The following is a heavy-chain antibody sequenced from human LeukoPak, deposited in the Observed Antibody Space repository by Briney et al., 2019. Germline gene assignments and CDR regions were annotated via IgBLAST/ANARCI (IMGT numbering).Heavy chain of an antibody. CDR3: ARKSNPDYDILTGYYNDPAFDP. V-gene: IGHV5-10-1*01. CDR1: GYSFTSYW. Sequence: GESLKIFCKGSGYSFTSYWISWVRQMPGKGLEWMGRIDPSDSYTNYSPSFQGHVTISADKSISTAYLQWSSLKASDTAMYYCARKSNPDYDILTGYYNDPAFDPWGQGTLVTVSS. CDR2: IDPSDSYT. J-gene: IGHJ5*02. D-gene: IGHD3-9*01.